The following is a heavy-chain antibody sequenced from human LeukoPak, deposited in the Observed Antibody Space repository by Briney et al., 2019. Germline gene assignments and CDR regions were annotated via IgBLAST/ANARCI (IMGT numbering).Heavy chain of an antibody. CDR3: ARDRGIAVAGTPSFRGWKY. CDR1: GYTFTSYY. D-gene: IGHD6-19*01. CDR2: INPSGGST. Sequence: ASVKVSCKASGYTFTSYYMHWVRQAPGQGLEWMGIINPSGGSTSYAQKFQGRVTMTRDMSTSTVYMELSSLRSEDTAVYYCARDRGIAVAGTPSFRGWKYWGQGTLGTVSS. V-gene: IGHV1-46*01. J-gene: IGHJ4*02.